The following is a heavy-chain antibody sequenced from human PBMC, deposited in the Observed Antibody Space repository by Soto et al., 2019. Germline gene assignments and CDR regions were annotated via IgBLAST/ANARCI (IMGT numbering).Heavy chain of an antibody. CDR2: VNPSGGSA. CDR3: AREENCRGGTCYSEYFHH. Sequence: GASVKVSCKTSGSIFTAYSMHWVRQAPGQGLEWMGVVNPSGGSAHYAQSFEGRVTLTRDTSTSTFYMELSSLRSEDTAVYYCAREENCRGGTCYSEYFHHWGQGTLVTVS. V-gene: IGHV1-46*01. D-gene: IGHD2-15*01. CDR1: GSIFTAYS. J-gene: IGHJ1*01.